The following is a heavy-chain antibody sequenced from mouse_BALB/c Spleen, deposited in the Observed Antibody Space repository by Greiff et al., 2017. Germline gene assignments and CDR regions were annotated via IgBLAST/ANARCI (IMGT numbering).Heavy chain of an antibody. CDR1: GYSFTGYF. CDR3: ARGDYGSSPFAY. J-gene: IGHJ3*01. D-gene: IGHD1-1*01. V-gene: IGHV1-20*02. Sequence: EVQLQQSGPELVKPGASVKISCKASGYSFTGYFMNWVMQSHGKSLEWIGRINPYNGDTFYNQKFKGKATLTVDKSSSTAHMELRSLASEDSAVYYCARGDYGSSPFAYWGQGTLVTVSA. CDR2: INPYNGDT.